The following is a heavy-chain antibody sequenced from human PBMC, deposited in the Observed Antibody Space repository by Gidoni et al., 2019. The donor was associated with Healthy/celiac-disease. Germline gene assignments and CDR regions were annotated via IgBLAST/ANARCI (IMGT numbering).Heavy chain of an antibody. Sequence: QVQLVASGGGVVQPGRSLRLSCASSGFTFSRYGMPWVRQAPGKGLEWVAVIWDDGSNKYDADSVKGRLTSSRDNSKNTLDLQMNSLRAEDTAVYYCARDQVVPAAMRYYYYYGMDVWGQGTTVTVSS. D-gene: IGHD2-2*01. CDR1: GFTFSRYG. CDR3: ARDQVVPAAMRYYYYYGMDV. V-gene: IGHV3-33*01. J-gene: IGHJ6*02. CDR2: IWDDGSNK.